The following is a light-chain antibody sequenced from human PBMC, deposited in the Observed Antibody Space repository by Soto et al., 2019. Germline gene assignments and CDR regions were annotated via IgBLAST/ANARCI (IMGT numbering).Light chain of an antibody. CDR3: QQRNIWPPVT. Sequence: EIELTQPPATLSLSPGERATLSCRASQSVSSSYLAWYQQKPGQAPRLLIYGASSRATGIPDRFSGSGSGTEFTLTISSLQSEDFAVYYCQQRNIWPPVTFGQGTKVDIK. J-gene: IGKJ1*01. V-gene: IGKV3D-20*02. CDR2: GAS. CDR1: QSVSSSY.